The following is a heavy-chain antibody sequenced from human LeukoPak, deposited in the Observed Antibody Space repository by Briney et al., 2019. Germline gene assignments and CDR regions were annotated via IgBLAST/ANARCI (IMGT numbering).Heavy chain of an antibody. CDR1: GFPFSSYA. CDR2: ISYDGSNK. J-gene: IGHJ5*02. V-gene: IGHV3-30-3*01. D-gene: IGHD4-17*01. Sequence: PGGSLRLSCAASGFPFSSYAMHWVRQAPGKGPDWVTLISYDGSNKYYADSVKGRFTISRDNSKKTLYLQMNSLRAEDTAVYYCARDPSWRDDYEEVLFDPWGQGTLVTVSS. CDR3: ARDPSWRDDYEEVLFDP.